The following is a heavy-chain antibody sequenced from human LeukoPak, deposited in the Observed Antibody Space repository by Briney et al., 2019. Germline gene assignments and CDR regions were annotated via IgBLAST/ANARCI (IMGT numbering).Heavy chain of an antibody. V-gene: IGHV3-11*01. CDR1: GFTFSDYY. CDR3: AKCEAGYSSSWLPGGEYYYYGMDV. J-gene: IGHJ6*02. CDR2: ISSSGSTL. Sequence: PGGSLRLSCAASGFTFSDYYMSWIRQAPGKGLEWVSYISSSGSTLYYADSVKGRFTISRDNAKNSLYLQMNSLRAEDTAVYYCAKCEAGYSSSWLPGGEYYYYGMDVWGQGTTVTVSS. D-gene: IGHD6-13*01.